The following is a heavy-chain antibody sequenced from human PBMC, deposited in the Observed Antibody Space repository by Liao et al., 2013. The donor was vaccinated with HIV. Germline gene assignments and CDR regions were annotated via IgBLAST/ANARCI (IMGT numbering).Heavy chain of an antibody. CDR1: GGSISSYY. J-gene: IGHJ5*02. Sequence: QVQLQESGPGLVKASETLSLTCNVSGGSISSYYWSWIRQPAGKALEWIGRIYTSGSINYNPSLKSRVTMSVDTSKNQFSLKLSSVTAADTAVYYCARETAGGLYNWFDPWGQGTLVTVSS. CDR3: ARETAGGLYNWFDP. V-gene: IGHV4-4*07. D-gene: IGHD2-8*02. CDR2: IYTSGSI.